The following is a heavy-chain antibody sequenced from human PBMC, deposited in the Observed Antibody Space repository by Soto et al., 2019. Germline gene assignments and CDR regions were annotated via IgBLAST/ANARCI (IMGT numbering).Heavy chain of an antibody. CDR3: ARVSGSQLHDAFDI. CDR1: GGSFSGYY. Sequence: PSETLSLTCAVYGGSFSGYYWSWIRQPPGKGLEWIGEINHSGSTNYNPSLKSRVTISVDTSKNQFSLKLSSVTAADTAVYYCARVSGSQLHDAFDIWGQGTMVTVSS. J-gene: IGHJ3*02. CDR2: INHSGST. V-gene: IGHV4-34*01. D-gene: IGHD1-26*01.